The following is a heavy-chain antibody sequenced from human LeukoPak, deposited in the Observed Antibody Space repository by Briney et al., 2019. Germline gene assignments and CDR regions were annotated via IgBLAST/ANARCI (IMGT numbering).Heavy chain of an antibody. CDR2: ISGSGGST. CDR1: GFTFSNYA. Sequence: GGSLRLSCAASGFTFSNYAMSWVRQAPGKGLEWVSGISGSGGSTYHADSVRGRFTISRDNSKNSLYLQMNSLRAEDTAVYYCARGKDSSGYYYAASFDYWGQGTLVTVSS. V-gene: IGHV3-23*01. D-gene: IGHD3-22*01. J-gene: IGHJ4*02. CDR3: ARGKDSSGYYYAASFDY.